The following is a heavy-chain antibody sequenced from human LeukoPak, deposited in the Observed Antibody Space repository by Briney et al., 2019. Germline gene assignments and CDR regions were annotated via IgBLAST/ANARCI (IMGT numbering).Heavy chain of an antibody. CDR1: GYYIRSGFY. J-gene: IGHJ6*02. Sequence: PSETLSLTCTVSGYYIRSGFYWGWIRQPPGKGLEWIGGIYNSGTTYYNPALKSRVTVSVDMSKNQFSLELTSVTVADTAVYLCARGGRFGGSVSHYGMDVWGQGTTVTVSS. CDR2: IYNSGTT. CDR3: ARGGRFGGSVSHYGMDV. D-gene: IGHD3-16*01. V-gene: IGHV4-38-2*02.